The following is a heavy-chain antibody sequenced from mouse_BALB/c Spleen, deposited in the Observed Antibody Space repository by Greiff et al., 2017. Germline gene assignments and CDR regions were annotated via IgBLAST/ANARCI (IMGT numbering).Heavy chain of an antibody. CDR3: ARSGGSPFFAY. J-gene: IGHJ3*01. V-gene: IGHV1-54*01. Sequence: QVHVKQSGAELVRPGTSVKVSCKASGYAFTNYLIEWVKQRPGQGLEWIGVINPGSGGTNYNEKFKGKATLTADKSSSTAYMQLSSLTSDDSAVYFCARSGGSPFFAYWGQGTLVTVSA. D-gene: IGHD3-1*01. CDR2: INPGSGGT. CDR1: GYAFTNYL.